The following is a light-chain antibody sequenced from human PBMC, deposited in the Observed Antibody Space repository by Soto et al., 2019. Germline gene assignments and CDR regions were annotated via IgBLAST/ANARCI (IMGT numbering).Light chain of an antibody. Sequence: EIVLTQSPDTLSLSPGERATLSCRAIQSVSSSHLAWYQQKPGLAPRLLIYGASSRPTGIPNRFRGSGSGTDFTLTISRLEPEDFAVYYCQQYGSSHLYTFGQGTKLEIK. J-gene: IGKJ2*01. V-gene: IGKV3-20*01. CDR2: GAS. CDR1: QSVSSSH. CDR3: QQYGSSHLYT.